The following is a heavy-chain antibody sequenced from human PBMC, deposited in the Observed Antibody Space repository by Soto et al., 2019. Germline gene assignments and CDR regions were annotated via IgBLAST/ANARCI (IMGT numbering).Heavy chain of an antibody. J-gene: IGHJ6*02. CDR2: ISGSGGST. CDR1: GFTFSSYA. D-gene: IGHD4-17*01. V-gene: IGHV3-23*01. CDR3: AKCPPLYGDYPPGGMDV. Sequence: EVQLLESGGGLVQPGGSLRLSCAASGFTFSSYAMSWVRQAPGKGLEWVSAISGSGGSTYYADSVKGRFTISRDNSKNTLYLQMNSLRAEDTAVYYCAKCPPLYGDYPPGGMDVWGQGTTVTVSS.